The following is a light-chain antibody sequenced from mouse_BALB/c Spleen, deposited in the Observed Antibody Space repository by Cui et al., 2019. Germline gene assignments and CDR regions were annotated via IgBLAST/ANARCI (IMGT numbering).Light chain of an antibody. CDR2: RTS. Sequence: QIALTQSPAIMSASPGEKVTISCSASSSVSYMYWYQQKPGSSPKPWIYRTSNLASGVPARFSGSGSGTSYSLTISSIEAEDAATYYCQQYHSYPFTFGSGTKLEIK. J-gene: IGKJ4*01. CDR1: SSVSY. CDR3: QQYHSYPFT. V-gene: IGKV4-61*01.